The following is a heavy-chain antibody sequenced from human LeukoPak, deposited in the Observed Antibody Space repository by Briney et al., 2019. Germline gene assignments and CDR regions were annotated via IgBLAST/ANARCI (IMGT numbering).Heavy chain of an antibody. Sequence: SETLSLTCAVYGGSFSGYYWSWIRQPPGKGLEWIGEINHSGSTNYNPSLKSRVTISVDTSKNQFSLKLSSVTAADTAVYYCARESGGSSWCRQTYNWFDPWGERTLVTVSS. V-gene: IGHV4-34*01. CDR1: GGSFSGYY. CDR3: ARESGGSSWCRQTYNWFDP. CDR2: INHSGST. D-gene: IGHD6-13*01. J-gene: IGHJ5*02.